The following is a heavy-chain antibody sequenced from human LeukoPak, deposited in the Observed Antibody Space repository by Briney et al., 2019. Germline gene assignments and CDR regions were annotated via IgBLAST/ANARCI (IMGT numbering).Heavy chain of an antibody. D-gene: IGHD4-17*01. V-gene: IGHV4-39*01. CDR3: ATYPIAAVTFDS. Sequence: PAETLSFTWTVSGGSITTRTYYWGWIRQAPGKGLEGIGSIFYSGNTYYNPSLKSRVTISVDTSKNQFSLKVSSVTDADAAVYYCATYPIAAVTFDSWGQGTLVTVSS. J-gene: IGHJ4*02. CDR1: GGSITTRTYY. CDR2: IFYSGNT.